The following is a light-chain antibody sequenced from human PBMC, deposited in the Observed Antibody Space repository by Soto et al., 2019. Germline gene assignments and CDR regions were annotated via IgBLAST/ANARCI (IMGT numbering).Light chain of an antibody. CDR2: DAS. V-gene: IGKV1D-13*01. CDR3: QQYDNYPLT. Sequence: IQLTQSPSSLSASVGDRVTITCRVSQGISSYLNWYRQKPGKVPKLLIFDASRLESGVPSRFSGSASGTEFTLTISSLQPDDFATYYCQQYDNYPLTFGGGTKVDIK. J-gene: IGKJ4*01. CDR1: QGISSY.